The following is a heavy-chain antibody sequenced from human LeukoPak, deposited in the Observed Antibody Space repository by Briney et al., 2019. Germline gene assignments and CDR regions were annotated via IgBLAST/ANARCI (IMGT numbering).Heavy chain of an antibody. CDR1: GFTFSSYA. V-gene: IGHV3-64*01. J-gene: IGHJ6*03. CDR2: ISSNGSST. Sequence: GGSLRLSCAASGFTFSSYAMHWVRQAPGKGLEYVSAISSNGSSTYYANSVKGRFTISRDNSKNTLYLQMGSLRAEDMAVYYCARGGRYYDFWSGYPDYYYYMDVWGKGTTVTVSS. D-gene: IGHD3-3*01. CDR3: ARGGRYYDFWSGYPDYYYYMDV.